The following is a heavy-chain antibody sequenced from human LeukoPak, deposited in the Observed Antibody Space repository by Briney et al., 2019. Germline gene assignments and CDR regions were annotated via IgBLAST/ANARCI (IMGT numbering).Heavy chain of an antibody. CDR2: IGTAGDT. CDR3: ARDFRLLSLSRSYGMDG. V-gene: IGHV3-13*01. D-gene: IGHD3-10*01. J-gene: IGHJ6*02. Sequence: GGSLRLSCAASGFTFSSYDMHWVRQATGKGLEWVSAIGTAGDTYYPGSVKGRFTISRENAKNSLYLQMNSLRAEDTAVYYCARDFRLLSLSRSYGMDGWGQGTTVTVSS. CDR1: GFTFSSYD.